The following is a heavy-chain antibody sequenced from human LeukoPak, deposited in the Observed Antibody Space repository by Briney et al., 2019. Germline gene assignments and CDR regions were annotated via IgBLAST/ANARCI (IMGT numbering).Heavy chain of an antibody. CDR3: ARAVAWDTAMPPSWFDP. CDR2: IYYSGST. V-gene: IGHV4-59*08. CDR1: GGSISSYY. Sequence: PSETLSLTCTVSGGSISSYYWSWIRQPPGKGLEWIGYIYYSGSTNYNPSLKSRVTISVDTSKNQFSLKLSSVTAADTAVYYCARAVAWDTAMPPSWFDPWGQGTLVTVSS. J-gene: IGHJ5*02. D-gene: IGHD5-18*01.